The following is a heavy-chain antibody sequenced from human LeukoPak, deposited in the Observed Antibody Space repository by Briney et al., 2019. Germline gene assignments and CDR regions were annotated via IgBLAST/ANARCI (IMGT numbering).Heavy chain of an antibody. V-gene: IGHV3-20*04. CDR1: GFTFDDYG. CDR2: INWNGGST. CDR3: ARERPYYDFWSGTFDP. Sequence: PGGSLRLSCAASGFTFDDYGMSWVRQAPGKGLEWVSGINWNGGSTGYADSVKGRFAISRDNAKNSLYLQMNSLRAEDTALYYCARERPYYDFWSGTFDPWGQGTLVTVSS. D-gene: IGHD3-3*01. J-gene: IGHJ5*02.